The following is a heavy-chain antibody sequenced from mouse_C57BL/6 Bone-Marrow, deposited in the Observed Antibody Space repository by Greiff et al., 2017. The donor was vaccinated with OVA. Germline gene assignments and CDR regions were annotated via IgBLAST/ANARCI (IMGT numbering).Heavy chain of an antibody. V-gene: IGHV7-3*01. J-gene: IGHJ2*01. CDR2: IRNKANGYTT. Sequence: EVQLVESGGGLVQPGGSLSLSCAASGFTFTDYYMSWVRQPPGKALEWLGFIRNKANGYTTEYSASVKGRFTISRDNSHSILYLQMKALRAEDSATYYCARSPTVVAPAYFDDWGQGTTRTVSS. CDR3: ARSPTVVAPAYFDD. CDR1: GFTFTDYY. D-gene: IGHD1-1*01.